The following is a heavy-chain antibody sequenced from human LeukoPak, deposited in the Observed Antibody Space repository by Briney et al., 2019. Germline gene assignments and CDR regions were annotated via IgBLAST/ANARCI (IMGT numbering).Heavy chain of an antibody. D-gene: IGHD3-9*01. CDR1: GGSISSGGYY. CDR3: ARGRRRKYYDILTGNNGMDV. Sequence: SETLSLTCTVSGGSISSGGYYWSWIRQHPGKGLEWIGYIYYSGSTYYNPSLKSRVTISVDTSKNQFSLKLSSVTAADTAVYYCARGRRRKYYDILTGNNGMDVWGQGTTVTVSS. V-gene: IGHV4-31*03. CDR2: IYYSGST. J-gene: IGHJ6*02.